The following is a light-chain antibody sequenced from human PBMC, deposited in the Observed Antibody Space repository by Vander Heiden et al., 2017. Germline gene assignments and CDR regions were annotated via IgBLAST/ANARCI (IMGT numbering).Light chain of an antibody. V-gene: IGKV1-12*01. CDR3: QQANSFPFT. CDR1: QGISSW. Sequence: DIQITQSPSSVSASVGDRVTITCRASQGISSWLAWYQQKPGTAPELLSYAESSWESGVPSRFSGSGSGTDFTLTISSLQPEDFATYYCQQANSFPFTFGPGTKVDIK. CDR2: AES. J-gene: IGKJ3*01.